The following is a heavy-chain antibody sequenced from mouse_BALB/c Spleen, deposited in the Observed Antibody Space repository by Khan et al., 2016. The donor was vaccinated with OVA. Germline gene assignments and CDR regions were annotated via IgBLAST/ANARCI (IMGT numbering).Heavy chain of an antibody. V-gene: IGHV5-4*02. CDR3: ARGYYGDPFAY. Sequence: EVELVESGGGLVKPGGSLKLSCAASGFTFSDYYMYWVRQTPEKRLEWLATISDGGSYTYYPDSVKGRFTISRDDAKTNLYLQMSSLKSEDTAMYYCARGYYGDPFAYWGQGTLVTISA. CDR2: ISDGGSYT. D-gene: IGHD2-13*01. CDR1: GFTFSDYY. J-gene: IGHJ3*01.